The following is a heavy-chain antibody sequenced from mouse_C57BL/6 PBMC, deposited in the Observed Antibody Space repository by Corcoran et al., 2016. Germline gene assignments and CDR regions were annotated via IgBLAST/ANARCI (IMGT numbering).Heavy chain of an antibody. CDR1: GYTFTTYG. D-gene: IGHD2-5*01. CDR2: INTYSGVP. Sequence: QIQLVQSRPELKKPGETVKISCKASGYTFTTYGMSWVKQAPGKGLKWMGWINTYSGVPTYADDFKGRFAFSLETSASTAYLQINNLKNEDTATYFCARDSNWYFDVWGTGTTVTVSS. V-gene: IGHV9-3*01. CDR3: ARDSNWYFDV. J-gene: IGHJ1*03.